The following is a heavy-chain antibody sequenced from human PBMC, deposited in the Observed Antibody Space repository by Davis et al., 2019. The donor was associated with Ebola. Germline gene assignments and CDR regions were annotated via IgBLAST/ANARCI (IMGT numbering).Heavy chain of an antibody. Sequence: MPSETLSPTCAAYGGSFSGYYWSWICPPPGKGLEWIGEINHSGSTNYNPSLWGRVTISEDTSKIQFSLKLTSVTAADTAVYYCARTNYDILTGYSDNWGQGTLDTVSS. V-gene: IGHV4-34*01. CDR2: INHSGST. J-gene: IGHJ4*02. CDR1: GGSFSGYY. D-gene: IGHD3-9*01. CDR3: ARTNYDILTGYSDN.